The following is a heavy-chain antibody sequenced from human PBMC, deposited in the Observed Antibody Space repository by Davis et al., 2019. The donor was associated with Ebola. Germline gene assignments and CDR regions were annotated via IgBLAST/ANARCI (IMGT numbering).Heavy chain of an antibody. D-gene: IGHD2/OR15-2a*01. CDR3: VRYRVIDFYYYGMDV. CDR2: ISYDGSNK. V-gene: IGHV3-30*14. J-gene: IGHJ6*04. Sequence: GQSLKISCAASGFTFSSYAMHWVRQAPGKGLEWVAVISYDGSNKYYADFVKGRFTISRDNSKNTLYLQMNSLRVEDTAVYYCVRYRVIDFYYYGMDVWGKGTTVTVSS. CDR1: GFTFSSYA.